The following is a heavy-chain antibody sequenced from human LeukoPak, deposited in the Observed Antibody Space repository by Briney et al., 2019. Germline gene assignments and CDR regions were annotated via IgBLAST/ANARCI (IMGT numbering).Heavy chain of an antibody. CDR1: GDTFSSYA. D-gene: IGHD3-22*01. Sequence: SVKVSCKASGDTFSSYAVSWVRQAPGQGLEWMGGIIPIFGTANYAQKFQGRVTITADESTSTAYMELSSLRSEYTAVYYCARSYYYDSSGYLVGDYWGQGTLVTVSS. CDR3: ARSYYYDSSGYLVGDY. J-gene: IGHJ4*02. V-gene: IGHV1-69*01. CDR2: IIPIFGTA.